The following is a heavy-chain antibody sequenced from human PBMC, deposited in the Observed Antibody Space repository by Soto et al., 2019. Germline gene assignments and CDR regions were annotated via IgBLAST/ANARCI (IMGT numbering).Heavy chain of an antibody. CDR2: IYYRGST. D-gene: IGHD2-2*03. CDR1: GGSITSYC. V-gene: IGHV4-59*01. Sequence: SETLSLTCAVSGGSITSYCWSWIRQAPGKGLEWIGNIYYRGSTNYNPSLKSRVTISVDTSKNQFSLKMSSVTAADTAVYFCARLDMIQYYFDYWGQGTLVTVSS. CDR3: ARLDMIQYYFDY. J-gene: IGHJ4*02.